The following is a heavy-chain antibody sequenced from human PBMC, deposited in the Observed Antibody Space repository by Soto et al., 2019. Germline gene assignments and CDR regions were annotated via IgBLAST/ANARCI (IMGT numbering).Heavy chain of an antibody. CDR1: GFTLSQFG. D-gene: IGHD4-17*01. Sequence: GGSLRLSCTASGFTLSQFGMHWVRQAPGKGLEWVAVIWYDGSNKYYADSVKGRFTISRDNSKNTLYLQMNSLRAEDTAVYYCARSPTVYGDFDYWGQGTLVTVSS. J-gene: IGHJ4*02. V-gene: IGHV3-33*01. CDR3: ARSPTVYGDFDY. CDR2: IWYDGSNK.